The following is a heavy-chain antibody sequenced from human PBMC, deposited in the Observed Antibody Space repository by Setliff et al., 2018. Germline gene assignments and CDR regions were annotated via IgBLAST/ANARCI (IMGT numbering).Heavy chain of an antibody. J-gene: IGHJ5*02. Sequence: SETLSLTCTVSGDSISTNSYYWGWIRQPPGKGLEWIGSISSSGSTYYNPPLKRQVTISVDTSRNQFSLKLSSVTAADTAVDFCVREGLYDILTGYSLPTPFDPWGQGTLVTVSS. CDR1: GDSISTNSYY. CDR3: VREGLYDILTGYSLPTPFDP. D-gene: IGHD3-9*01. CDR2: ISSSGST. V-gene: IGHV4-39*02.